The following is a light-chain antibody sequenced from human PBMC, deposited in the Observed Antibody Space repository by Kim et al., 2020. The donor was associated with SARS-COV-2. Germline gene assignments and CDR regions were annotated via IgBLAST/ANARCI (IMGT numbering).Light chain of an antibody. Sequence: EIVMTQSPATLSVSPGERATLSCRASQSVSSNLAWYQHKPGQAPRLLIYGASTRATGIPGRFSGSGSGTEFTLTISGLQSEDFAVYYCQQYSHWPLTFGGGTKVDIK. CDR3: QQYSHWPLT. CDR1: QSVSSN. V-gene: IGKV3-15*01. J-gene: IGKJ4*01. CDR2: GAS.